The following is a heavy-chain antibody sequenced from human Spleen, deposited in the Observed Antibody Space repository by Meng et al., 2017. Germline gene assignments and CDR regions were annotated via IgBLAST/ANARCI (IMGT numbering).Heavy chain of an antibody. CDR3: AKVALLGATVNTRGWYFDL. J-gene: IGHJ2*01. Sequence: GESLKISCTASGFIFSNYAMSWVRQAPGKGLEWVSGISDSADNTYYADSVKGRFTVSRDNSMNTLYLQMDSLRAEDTAIFYCAKVALLGATVNTRGWYFDLWGRGTLVTVSS. CDR1: GFIFSNYA. V-gene: IGHV3-23*01. D-gene: IGHD4-17*01. CDR2: ISDSADNT.